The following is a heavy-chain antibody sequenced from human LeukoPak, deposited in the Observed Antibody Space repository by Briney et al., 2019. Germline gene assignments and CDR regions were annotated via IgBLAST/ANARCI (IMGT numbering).Heavy chain of an antibody. D-gene: IGHD2-2*01. CDR1: GLPFSDYW. CDR3: AKGQDIVILPAATFDY. J-gene: IGHJ4*02. Sequence: KPGGSLRLSCAVSGLPFSDYWMHWVRQAPGKGLMWVSSIKNDGTGANYADSVQGRFTISRDNAKNTLYLQMNSLRAEDTALYYCAKGQDIVILPAATFDYWGQGTLVTVSS. CDR2: IKNDGTGA. V-gene: IGHV3-74*01.